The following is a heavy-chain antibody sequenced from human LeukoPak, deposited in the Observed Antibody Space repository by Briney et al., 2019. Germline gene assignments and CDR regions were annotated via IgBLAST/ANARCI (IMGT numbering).Heavy chain of an antibody. D-gene: IGHD3-22*01. J-gene: IGHJ4*02. CDR1: GYSISSGYY. CDR2: IYHSGST. CDR3: TREGFYYYDSSGYMTYYFDY. V-gene: IGHV4-38-2*02. Sequence: SETLSLTCTVSGYSISSGYYWGWIRQPPGEGLEWIGSIYHSGSTYYNPSLKSRVTISVDTSKNQFSLKLSSVTAADTAVYYWTREGFYYYDSSGYMTYYFDYWGQGTLVTVSS.